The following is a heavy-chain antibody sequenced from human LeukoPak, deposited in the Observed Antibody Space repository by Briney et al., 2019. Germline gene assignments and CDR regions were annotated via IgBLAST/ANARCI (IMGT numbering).Heavy chain of an antibody. Sequence: ASVKVSCKASGYTFTSYDINWVRQAAGQGLEWMGWMNPNSGNTGYAQRFQGRVTMTRNTSISTAYMELSSLRSEDTAVYYCARGGYSTPSYYFDYRGQGTLVTVSS. CDR2: MNPNSGNT. CDR3: ARGGYSTPSYYFDY. V-gene: IGHV1-8*01. D-gene: IGHD3-22*01. CDR1: GYTFTSYD. J-gene: IGHJ4*02.